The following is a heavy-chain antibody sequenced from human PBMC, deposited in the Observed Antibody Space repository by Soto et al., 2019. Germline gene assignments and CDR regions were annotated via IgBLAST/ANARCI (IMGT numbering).Heavy chain of an antibody. CDR3: VKKAAGGRADAFDI. CDR1: GFTFSSYA. CDR2: ISSNGGST. D-gene: IGHD3-10*01. J-gene: IGHJ3*02. Sequence: GGSLRLSCSASGFTFSSYAMHWVRQAPGKGLEYVSAISSNGGSTYYADSVKGRFTISRDNSKNTLYLQMSSLRAEDTAVYYCVKKAAGGRADAFDIWGQGTMVTVSS. V-gene: IGHV3-64D*08.